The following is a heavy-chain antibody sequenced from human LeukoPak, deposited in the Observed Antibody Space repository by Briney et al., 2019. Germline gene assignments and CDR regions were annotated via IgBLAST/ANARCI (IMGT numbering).Heavy chain of an antibody. V-gene: IGHV1-18*01. D-gene: IGHD4-17*01. CDR3: ARGLAVTTSSTPYYYYYYMDV. Sequence: ASVKVSCKASGYTFTSYGISWVRQAPGQGLEWMGWISAYNGNTNYAQKLRGRVTMTTDTSTSTAYMEQRSLRSDDTAVYYCARGLAVTTSSTPYYYYYYMDVWGKGTTVTVSS. CDR2: ISAYNGNT. J-gene: IGHJ6*03. CDR1: GYTFTSYG.